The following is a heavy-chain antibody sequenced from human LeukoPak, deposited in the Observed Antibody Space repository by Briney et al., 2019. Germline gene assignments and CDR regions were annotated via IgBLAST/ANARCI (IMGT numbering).Heavy chain of an antibody. D-gene: IGHD1-26*01. CDR3: TRWGLGPSFDY. CDR1: GFTFSIYA. J-gene: IGHJ4*02. Sequence: GGSLRLSCAASGFTFSIYAMTWVRQAPGKGLEWVSYISGGSDYIFYTDSVKGRFSISRDNAKKSLYLQLNSLRVEDTAVYYCTRWGLGPSFDYWGQGTRVTVSS. V-gene: IGHV3-21*01. CDR2: ISGGSDYI.